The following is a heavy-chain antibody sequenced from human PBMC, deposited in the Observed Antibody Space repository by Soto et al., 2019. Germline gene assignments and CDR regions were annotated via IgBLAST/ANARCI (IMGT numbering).Heavy chain of an antibody. CDR1: GGSISTYY. CDR3: ATRPLSNYYFDY. CDR2: IYYSGTT. J-gene: IGHJ4*02. V-gene: IGHV4-59*08. Sequence: SETLSLTCTVSGGSISTYYWSWIRQPPGKGLEWIGYIYYSGTTNYNPSLKSRVTISVDTSKNQFSLKLTSVTAADTAMYYCATRPLSNYYFDYWGQGTLVTVSS.